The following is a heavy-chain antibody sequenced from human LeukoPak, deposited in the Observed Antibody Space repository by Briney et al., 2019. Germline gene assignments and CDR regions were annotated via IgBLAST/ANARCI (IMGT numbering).Heavy chain of an antibody. J-gene: IGHJ5*02. Sequence: GGSLRLSCAASGFTFSVYCMHWVRHAPGKGLVWVSRIDSDGSTTRYADSVKGRFTISRDNAKNTLYIQMNSLRAEDTAVYYSARDPDNSGWYHWFDPWGQGTLVTISS. CDR2: IDSDGSTT. V-gene: IGHV3-74*01. CDR3: ARDPDNSGWYHWFDP. D-gene: IGHD6-19*01. CDR1: GFTFSVYC.